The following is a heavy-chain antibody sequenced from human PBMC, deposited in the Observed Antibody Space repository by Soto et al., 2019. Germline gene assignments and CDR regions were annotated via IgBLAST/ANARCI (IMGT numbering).Heavy chain of an antibody. CDR1: GYTFTSYA. CDR2: INAGNGNT. J-gene: IGHJ4*02. Sequence: QVQLVQSGAEVKKPGASVKVSCKASGYTFTSYAMHWVRQAPGQRLEWMGWINAGNGNTKYSQKFQGRVTITRDTSARTAYMELSSLRSEAKAVYYCARADIVVVPAASIDHWGQGTLVTVSS. V-gene: IGHV1-3*01. D-gene: IGHD2-2*01. CDR3: ARADIVVVPAASIDH.